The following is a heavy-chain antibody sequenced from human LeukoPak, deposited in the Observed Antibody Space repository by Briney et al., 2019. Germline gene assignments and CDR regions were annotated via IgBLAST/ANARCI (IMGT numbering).Heavy chain of an antibody. J-gene: IGHJ5*02. CDR2: INHSGST. V-gene: IGHV4-34*01. CDR1: GGSFSGYY. Sequence: KPSETLSLTCAVYGGSFSGYYWSWIRQPPGKGLEWIGEINHSGSTNYNPSLKSRVTISVDTSKNQFSLKLSSVTAADTAVYYCASGLVGAFLAWGQGTLVTVSS. D-gene: IGHD1-26*01. CDR3: ASGLVGAFLA.